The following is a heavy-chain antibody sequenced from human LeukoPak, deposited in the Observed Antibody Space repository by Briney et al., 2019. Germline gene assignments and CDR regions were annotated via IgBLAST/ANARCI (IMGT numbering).Heavy chain of an antibody. Sequence: SETLSLTCTVFGDSVSSSSYYWGWIRQPPGKGLEWIGSIYYSGSTYYNPSLKSRVTISVDTSKNQFSLKLSSVTAADTAVYYCARRGAPYSSGWPFDYWGQGTLVTVSS. CDR2: IYYSGST. CDR1: GDSVSSSSYY. V-gene: IGHV4-39*01. CDR3: ARRGAPYSSGWPFDY. D-gene: IGHD6-19*01. J-gene: IGHJ4*02.